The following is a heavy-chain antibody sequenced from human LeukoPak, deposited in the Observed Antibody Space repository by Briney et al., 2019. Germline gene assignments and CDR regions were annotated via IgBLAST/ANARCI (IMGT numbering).Heavy chain of an antibody. V-gene: IGHV1-18*04. CDR1: GYTFTSYG. Sequence: GASVKVSFKASGYTFTSYGISWVRQAPGQGLEWMGWIGAYNGNTNYAQKLQGRVTMTTDTSTSTAYMELRSLRSDDTAVYYCAREAPQYSSSWEYGMDVWGKGTTVTVSS. J-gene: IGHJ6*04. CDR2: IGAYNGNT. D-gene: IGHD6-13*01. CDR3: AREAPQYSSSWEYGMDV.